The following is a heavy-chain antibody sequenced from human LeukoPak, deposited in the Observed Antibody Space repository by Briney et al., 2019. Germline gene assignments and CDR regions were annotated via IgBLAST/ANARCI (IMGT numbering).Heavy chain of an antibody. Sequence: GGSLRLSCVASGFTFVKYVMSWVRQAPGKGLEWVSSISSSGGTTYYADSVKGRFTISRDNSKNTLYLQMNSLRAEDTAVYYCAKVPIVGATFYDYWGQGTLVTVSS. J-gene: IGHJ4*02. CDR2: ISSSGGTT. V-gene: IGHV3-23*01. D-gene: IGHD1-26*01. CDR1: GFTFVKYV. CDR3: AKVPIVGATFYDY.